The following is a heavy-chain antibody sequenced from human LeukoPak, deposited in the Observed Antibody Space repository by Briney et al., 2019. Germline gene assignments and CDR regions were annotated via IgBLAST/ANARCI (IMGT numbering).Heavy chain of an antibody. V-gene: IGHV3-9*01. J-gene: IGHJ4*02. CDR3: AKSDYGDYPSPDY. Sequence: AGGSLRLSCAASGFTFDDYAMHWVRQAPGKGLEWVSGISWNSGSIGYADSVKGRFTISRDNAKNSLYLQMNSLRAEDTALYYCAKSDYGDYPSPDYWGQGTLVTVS. CDR1: GFTFDDYA. D-gene: IGHD4-17*01. CDR2: ISWNSGSI.